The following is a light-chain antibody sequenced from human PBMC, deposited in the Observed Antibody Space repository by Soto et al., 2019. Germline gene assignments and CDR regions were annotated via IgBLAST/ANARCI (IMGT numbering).Light chain of an antibody. CDR3: RSYTSSSTLV. J-gene: IGLJ2*01. CDR2: EVS. Sequence: QSALTQPASVSGSPGQSITISCTGTSSDVGGYNYVSWYQQHPGKAPKLMIYEVSNRPSGVSNRFSGSKSGNTASLTISGLQAEDEADYYCRSYTSSSTLVVGGGTKLTVL. V-gene: IGLV2-14*01. CDR1: SSDVGGYNY.